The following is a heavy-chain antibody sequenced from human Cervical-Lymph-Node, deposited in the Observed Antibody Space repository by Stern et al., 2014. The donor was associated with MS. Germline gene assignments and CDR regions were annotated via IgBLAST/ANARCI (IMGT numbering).Heavy chain of an antibody. Sequence: VQLVQSGAEVKRPGSSVKVSCKASGVTVSRYVISWVRQAPGQGLGWMGGIFPFHSTANYEQKFQDSVTISADKITNTTYLEVRSLRSEDTAVYYCASVAQLWRSWFDPWGQGTLVTVSS. CDR1: GVTVSRYV. CDR3: ASVAQLWRSWFDP. V-gene: IGHV1-69*06. J-gene: IGHJ5*02. CDR2: IFPFHSTA. D-gene: IGHD5-18*01.